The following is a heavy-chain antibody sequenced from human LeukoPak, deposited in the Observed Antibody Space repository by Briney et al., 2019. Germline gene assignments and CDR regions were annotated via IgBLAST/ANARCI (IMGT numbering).Heavy chain of an antibody. Sequence: PGGSLRLSCAASGFTFSSYAMSWVRQAPGKGLEWVSAISGSGGSTYYADSVKGRLIISRDNSKNTLYLQMNSLRAEDAAVYYCARGKQRHCSSSSCYTESDYWGQGILVTVSS. CDR1: GFTFSSYA. J-gene: IGHJ4*02. D-gene: IGHD2-2*02. CDR2: ISGSGGST. CDR3: ARGKQRHCSSSSCYTESDY. V-gene: IGHV3-23*01.